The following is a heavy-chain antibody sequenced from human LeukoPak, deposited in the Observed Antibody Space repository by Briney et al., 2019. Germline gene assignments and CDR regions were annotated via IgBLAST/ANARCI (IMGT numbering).Heavy chain of an antibody. Sequence: GESLKISCTGSGYRFSDYWIGWVRQMPGKGLELLGIIFPGDFDIKYSPSFQGQVTISADRSINTAYLQWSSLKASDSAKYYCARHGLRGCTGGRCFTSFYYYGMDVWGLGTTVTVSS. J-gene: IGHJ6*02. D-gene: IGHD2-8*02. CDR1: GYRFSDYW. CDR2: IFPGDFDI. CDR3: ARHGLRGCTGGRCFTSFYYYGMDV. V-gene: IGHV5-51*01.